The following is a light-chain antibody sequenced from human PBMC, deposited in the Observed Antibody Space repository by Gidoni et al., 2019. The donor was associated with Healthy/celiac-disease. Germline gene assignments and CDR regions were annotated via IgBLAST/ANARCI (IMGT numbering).Light chain of an antibody. CDR1: QSVLYSSKNKNY. V-gene: IGKV4-1*01. CDR3: QQYSSTLLT. J-gene: IGKJ4*01. Sequence: DIVMTQSPDSLAVSLGERATINCKSSQSVLYSSKNKNYLAWYQQKPGQPPKLLIYWASTRESGVPDRFSGSGSGTDFTLTISSLQAEDVAVYYCQQYSSTLLTFGGGTKVEIK. CDR2: WAS.